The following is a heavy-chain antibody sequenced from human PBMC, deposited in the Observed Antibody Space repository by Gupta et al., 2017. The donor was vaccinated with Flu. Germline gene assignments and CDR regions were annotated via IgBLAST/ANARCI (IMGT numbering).Heavy chain of an antibody. D-gene: IGHD6-6*01. J-gene: IGHJ4*02. V-gene: IGHV3-11*01. Sequence: QVQLVESGGGLVKPGGSLRLSCAASGFTFSDYYMRWIRQPPGKGLELVSYFRSRCSTIYYADAVKGRFTISRDHAKNLLYLQMNSRRAEDTAVYYWAREFAGYSSSSGSFDYWGQGTLVTVSS. CDR2: FRSRCSTI. CDR3: AREFAGYSSSSGSFDY. CDR1: GFTFSDYY.